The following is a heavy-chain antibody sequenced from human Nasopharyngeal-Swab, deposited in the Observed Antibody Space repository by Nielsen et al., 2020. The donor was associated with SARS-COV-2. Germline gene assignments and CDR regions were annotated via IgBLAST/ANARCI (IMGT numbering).Heavy chain of an antibody. J-gene: IGHJ4*02. CDR3: ARGSGSYKEILFDY. CDR2: ISYDGSNK. CDR1: GFTFSSYG. D-gene: IGHD1-26*01. V-gene: IGHV3-30*03. Sequence: GESLKISCAASGFTFSSYGMHWVRQAPGKGLEWVAVISYDGSNKYYAGSVKGRFTISRDNSKNTLYLQTNSLRAEDTAVYYCARGSGSYKEILFDYWGQGTLVTVSS.